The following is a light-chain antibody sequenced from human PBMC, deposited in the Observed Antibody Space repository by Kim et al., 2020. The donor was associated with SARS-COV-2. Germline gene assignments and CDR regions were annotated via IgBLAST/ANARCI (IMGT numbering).Light chain of an antibody. J-gene: IGKJ3*01. CDR2: WAS. Sequence: DIVMTQSPDSLAVSLGERATINCKSSQSVLYSSNNKNYLAWYQQKPGQPPKLLIYWASTRESGVPDRCSGSGSGTDFTLTSSSLQAEDGAVYYCQQYYSTPLFTFGPGTKVDIK. V-gene: IGKV4-1*01. CDR1: QSVLYSSNNKNY. CDR3: QQYYSTPLFT.